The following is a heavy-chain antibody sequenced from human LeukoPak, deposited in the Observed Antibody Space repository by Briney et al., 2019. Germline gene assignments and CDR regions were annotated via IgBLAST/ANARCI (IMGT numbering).Heavy chain of an antibody. Sequence: ASVKVSCKASGYTFTSYGISWVRQAPGQGLEWMGWISAYNGNTNYAQKLQGRVTMTTDTSTSTAYMELRSLRSDDTAVYCCARGIEMATMGHAFDIWGQGTMVTVSS. CDR1: GYTFTSYG. D-gene: IGHD5-24*01. CDR2: ISAYNGNT. CDR3: ARGIEMATMGHAFDI. J-gene: IGHJ3*02. V-gene: IGHV1-18*01.